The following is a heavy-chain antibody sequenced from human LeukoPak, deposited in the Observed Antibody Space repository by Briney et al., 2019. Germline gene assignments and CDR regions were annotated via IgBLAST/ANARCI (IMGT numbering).Heavy chain of an antibody. Sequence: PGGSLRLSCAASGFTFSSYAMSWVRQPPGRWLEWVSATSGSGGSKYYADSVKGRFPISRDNSKNTLYLQMNSLRAEDTAVYYCARRDGYCSGGSCYSRYYFDYWGQGTLVTVSS. V-gene: IGHV3-23*01. CDR1: GFTFSSYA. CDR2: TSGSGGSK. J-gene: IGHJ4*02. CDR3: ARRDGYCSGGSCYSRYYFDY. D-gene: IGHD2-15*01.